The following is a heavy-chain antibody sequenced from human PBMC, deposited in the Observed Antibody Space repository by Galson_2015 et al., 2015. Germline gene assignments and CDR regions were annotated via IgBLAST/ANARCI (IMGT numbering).Heavy chain of an antibody. J-gene: IGHJ4*02. V-gene: IGHV3-48*02. CDR3: ARDQGALYYFDY. CDR2: ISSGGTNI. CDR1: GFTFSGYS. Sequence: SLRLSCAASGFTFSGYSMNWVRQAPGKGLEWVSYISSGGTNIYYADSVKGRFTISRDNAKNSLYLQTNSLRDEDMAVYYCARDQGALYYFDYWGQGTLVTVSS. D-gene: IGHD3-10*01.